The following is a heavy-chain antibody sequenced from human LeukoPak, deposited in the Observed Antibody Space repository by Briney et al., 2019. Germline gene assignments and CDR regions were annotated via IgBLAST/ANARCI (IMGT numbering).Heavy chain of an antibody. D-gene: IGHD3-22*01. V-gene: IGHV4-30-2*01. Sequence: SETLSLTCAVSGGSISSGGYSWSWIRQPPGKGLEWIGYIYHSGSTYYNPSLKSRVTMSVDRSKNQFSLKLSSVTAADTAVYYCASDYYDSSGYNYFDYWGQGTLVTVSS. CDR3: ASDYYDSSGYNYFDY. CDR2: IYHSGST. CDR1: GGSISSGGYS. J-gene: IGHJ4*02.